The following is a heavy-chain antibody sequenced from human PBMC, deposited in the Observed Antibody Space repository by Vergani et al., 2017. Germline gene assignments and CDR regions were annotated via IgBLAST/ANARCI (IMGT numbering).Heavy chain of an antibody. CDR1: GFTFSSYA. Sequence: EVQLLESGGGLVQPGGSLRLSCAASGFTFSSYAMSWVRQAPGKGLEGVSAISGSGGSTYYADSVKGRFTISRDNSKNTLYLQMNSLGAKDTAVYYCAKAARVGATRFYFDYWGQGTLVTVSS. J-gene: IGHJ4*02. V-gene: IGHV3-23*01. D-gene: IGHD1-26*01. CDR2: ISGSGGST. CDR3: AKAARVGATRFYFDY.